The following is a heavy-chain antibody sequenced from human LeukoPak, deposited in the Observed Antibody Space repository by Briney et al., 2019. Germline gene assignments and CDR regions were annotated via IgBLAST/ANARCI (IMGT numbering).Heavy chain of an antibody. J-gene: IGHJ4*02. CDR3: ARCSSSWSYYFDY. CDR2: TSSSSSYI. D-gene: IGHD6-13*01. V-gene: IGHV3-21*01. Sequence: GGSLRLSCAASGFTFSSYSMNWVRQAPGKGLEWVSSTSSSSSYIYYADSVKGRFTISRDNAKNSLYLQMNSLRAEDTAVYYCARCSSSWSYYFDYWGQGTLVTVSS. CDR1: GFTFSSYS.